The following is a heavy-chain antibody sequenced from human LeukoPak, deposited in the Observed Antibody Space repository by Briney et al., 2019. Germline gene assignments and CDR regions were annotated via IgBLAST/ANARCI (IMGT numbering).Heavy chain of an antibody. CDR3: ARGSLGAAGKGDL. Sequence: PGGSLRLSCAASGFDFSNQAMSWVRQAPGKGLEWVSGISGGGGATYSADSVKGRFTISRDNSKNTLYLQMNSLRGEDTAVYYCARGSLGAAGKGDLWGQGTLVTVSS. V-gene: IGHV3-23*01. J-gene: IGHJ5*02. CDR2: ISGGGGAT. D-gene: IGHD6-13*01. CDR1: GFDFSNQA.